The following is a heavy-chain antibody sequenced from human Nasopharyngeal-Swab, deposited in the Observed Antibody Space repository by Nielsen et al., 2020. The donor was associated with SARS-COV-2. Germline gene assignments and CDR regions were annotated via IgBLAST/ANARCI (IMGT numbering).Heavy chain of an antibody. V-gene: IGHV3-33*01. CDR1: GFTFSSYG. J-gene: IGHJ4*02. CDR3: ARDQILQEYYYDSSGYWGIDY. CDR2: IWYDGSNK. D-gene: IGHD3-22*01. Sequence: GGSLRLSCAASGFTFSSYGMHWVRQAPGKGLEWVAVIWYDGSNKYYADSVKGRFTISRDNSKNTLYLQMNSLRAEDTAVYYCARDQILQEYYYDSSGYWGIDYWGQGTLVTVSS.